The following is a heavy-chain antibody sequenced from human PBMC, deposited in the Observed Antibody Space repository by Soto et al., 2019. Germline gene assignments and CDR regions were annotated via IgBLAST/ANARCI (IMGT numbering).Heavy chain of an antibody. CDR2: IWYDGRNK. V-gene: IGHV3-33*01. CDR3: VRSSSNWGPDY. Sequence: GGSLRLSCAASGFTFSNYGMHWVRQAPGKGLEWVAVIWYDGRNKYYADSLKGRFTISRDNSKNTLKLQMNSLRVEDTAVYYCVRSSSNWGPDYWGQGTLVTVSS. D-gene: IGHD7-27*01. J-gene: IGHJ4*02. CDR1: GFTFSNYG.